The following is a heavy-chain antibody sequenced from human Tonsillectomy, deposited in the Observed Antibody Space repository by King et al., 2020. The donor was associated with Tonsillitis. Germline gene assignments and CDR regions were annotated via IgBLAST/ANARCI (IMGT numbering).Heavy chain of an antibody. CDR1: GGSFSGYY. V-gene: IGHV4-34*01. CDR2: INHSGST. Sequence: QVQLQQWGAGLLKPSETLSLTCAVYGGSFSGYYWSWIRQPPGKGLEWVGEINHSGSTNYNPSLKSRVTISVDTSKNQFSLKLSPVTAADTAVYYCARGPISRWFDPWGQGTLVTVSS. J-gene: IGHJ5*02. CDR3: ARGPISRWFDP.